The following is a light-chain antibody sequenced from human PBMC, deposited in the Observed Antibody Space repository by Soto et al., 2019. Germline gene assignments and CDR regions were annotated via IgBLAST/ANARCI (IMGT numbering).Light chain of an antibody. V-gene: IGLV2-23*02. J-gene: IGLJ1*01. CDR3: CSYAGSYV. CDR1: SSDVGSYNL. Sequence: ALKQAASGKGVPGRASRIFRKRTSSDVGSYNLVSWYQQHPGKAPKLMIYEVSKRPSGVSNRFSGSKSGNTASLTISGLQAEDEADYYCCSYAGSYVFGTGTKVTVL. CDR2: EVS.